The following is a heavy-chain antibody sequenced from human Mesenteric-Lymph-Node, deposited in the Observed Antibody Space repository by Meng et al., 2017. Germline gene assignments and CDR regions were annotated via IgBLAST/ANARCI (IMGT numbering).Heavy chain of an antibody. CDR2: IYSGGST. V-gene: IGHV3-66*02. CDR1: GFTVSSNY. CDR3: ASYIEVS. J-gene: IGHJ5*02. Sequence: GESLKISCAASGFTVSSNYMSWVRQAPGKGLEWVSVIYSGGSTYYADSVKGRFIISRDNSKNTLYHQMNSLRAEDTAVYYCASYIEVSWGQGSLVTVSS. D-gene: IGHD4-11*01.